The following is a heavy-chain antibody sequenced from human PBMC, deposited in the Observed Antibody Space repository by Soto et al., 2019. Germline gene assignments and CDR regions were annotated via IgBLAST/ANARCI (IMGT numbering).Heavy chain of an antibody. CDR1: GYTFTSYD. CDR2: MNPNSGNT. D-gene: IGHD6-25*01. J-gene: IGHJ5*02. V-gene: IGHV1-8*01. Sequence: QVQLVQSGAEVKKPGASVKVSCKASGYTFTSYDINWVRQATGQGLEWMGWMNPNSGNTGYAQKYHGRVTMPRNTSISTAYMELSSLRSEDTAVYYCARERRIAANWFDPWGQGTLVTVSS. CDR3: ARERRIAANWFDP.